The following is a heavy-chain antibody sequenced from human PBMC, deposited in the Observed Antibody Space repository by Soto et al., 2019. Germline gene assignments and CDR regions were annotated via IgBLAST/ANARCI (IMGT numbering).Heavy chain of an antibody. CDR2: IIPIFGTA. D-gene: IGHD3-22*01. CDR3: AGDRGPSSGYYPYWFDP. Sequence: QVQLVQSGAEVKKPGSSVKVSCKASGGTFSSYAISWVRQAPGQGLEWMGAIIPIFGTANYAQKFRGRVTITADESTSTAYMELSSLRSDDTAVYYCAGDRGPSSGYYPYWFDPWGQGTLVTVSS. CDR1: GGTFSSYA. J-gene: IGHJ5*02. V-gene: IGHV1-69*12.